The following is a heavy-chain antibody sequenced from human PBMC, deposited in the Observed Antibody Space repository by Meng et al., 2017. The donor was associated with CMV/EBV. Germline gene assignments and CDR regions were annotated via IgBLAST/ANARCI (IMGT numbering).Heavy chain of an antibody. J-gene: IGHJ4*02. V-gene: IGHV3-23*01. CDR2: ISGSGGST. CDR1: GFTFSSYA. Sequence: GESLKISCAASGFTFSSYAMSWVRQAPGKGLEWVSAISGSGGSTYYADSVKGRFTISRDNSKNTLYLQMNSLKTEDTAIYYCTTRRDGCNPHWGQGTLVTVSS. CDR3: TTRRDGCNPH. D-gene: IGHD5-24*01.